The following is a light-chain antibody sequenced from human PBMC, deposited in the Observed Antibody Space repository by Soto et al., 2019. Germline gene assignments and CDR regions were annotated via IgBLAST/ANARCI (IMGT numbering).Light chain of an antibody. Sequence: QSALTQPASVSGSPGQSITISCTGTSSDVGGYNTVSWYQQHPGKAPKLIIYEVNYRPVGVSNRFSGSKSGNTASLTISGLQSEDEADYYCSAYRSSTTRVFGGGTKLTVL. CDR1: SSDVGGYNT. V-gene: IGLV2-14*01. J-gene: IGLJ2*01. CDR2: EVN. CDR3: SAYRSSTTRV.